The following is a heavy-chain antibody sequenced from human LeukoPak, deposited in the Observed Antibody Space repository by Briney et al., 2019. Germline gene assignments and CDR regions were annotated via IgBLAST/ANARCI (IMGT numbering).Heavy chain of an antibody. Sequence: ASVKVSCKASGYTFTSYDINWVRQATGQGLEWMGWMNPNSGNTGYAQKFQGRVTMTRNTSISTAYMELSSLRSEDTAVYYWARGPQWELLRWFDPWGQGTLVTVSS. V-gene: IGHV1-8*01. J-gene: IGHJ5*02. D-gene: IGHD1-26*01. CDR2: MNPNSGNT. CDR1: GYTFTSYD. CDR3: ARGPQWELLRWFDP.